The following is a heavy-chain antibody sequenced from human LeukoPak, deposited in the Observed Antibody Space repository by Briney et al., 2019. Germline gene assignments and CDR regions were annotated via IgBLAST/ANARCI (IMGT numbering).Heavy chain of an antibody. CDR3: ARAFSSGFTPHWFGP. Sequence: SETLSLTCTVSGGSISSYYWSWIRQPPGKGLEWIGYIYYSGSTNYNPSLKSRVTISVDTSKNQFSLKLSSVTAADTAVYYCARAFSSGFTPHWFGPWGQGTLVTVSS. V-gene: IGHV4-59*01. D-gene: IGHD3-22*01. CDR1: GGSISSYY. J-gene: IGHJ5*02. CDR2: IYYSGST.